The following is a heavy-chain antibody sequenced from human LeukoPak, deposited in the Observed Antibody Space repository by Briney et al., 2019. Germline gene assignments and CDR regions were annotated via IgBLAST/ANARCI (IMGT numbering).Heavy chain of an antibody. V-gene: IGHV1-8*03. CDR1: GYTFTRYD. CDR2: INTKSGDT. J-gene: IGHJ4*02. D-gene: IGHD2-15*01. CDR3: ARVDGSPDY. Sequence: ASVKVSCKASGYTFTRYDINWVRQATGQGLEWMGWINTKSGDTGHAQKFQGRVTITRDTSISTVYMELSSLRSEDTAVCFCARVDGSPDYWGQGTLVTVSS.